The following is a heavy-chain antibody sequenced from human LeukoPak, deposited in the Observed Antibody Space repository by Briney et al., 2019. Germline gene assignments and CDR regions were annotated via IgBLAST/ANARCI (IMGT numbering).Heavy chain of an antibody. J-gene: IGHJ4*02. Sequence: GGSLRLSCAASGFTFSSCCMSWVRQAPGKGLEWVANIKQDGSEEYYVDSVKGRFTISRDNAKNSLYLQMNSLRVEDTAVYYCARGVLLDSTGSFLDFWGQGTLVTVSS. CDR1: GFTFSSCC. CDR3: ARGVLLDSTGSFLDF. V-gene: IGHV3-7*01. D-gene: IGHD3-22*01. CDR2: IKQDGSEE.